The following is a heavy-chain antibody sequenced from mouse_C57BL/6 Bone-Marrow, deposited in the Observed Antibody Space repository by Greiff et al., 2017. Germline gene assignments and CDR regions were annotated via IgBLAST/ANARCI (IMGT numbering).Heavy chain of an antibody. CDR3: ASGGGEIPWYFDV. J-gene: IGHJ1*03. D-gene: IGHD5-1-1*01. CDR1: GYTFTSYW. Sequence: QVQLQQSGAELVKPGASVKMSCKASGYTFTSYWITWVKQRPGQGLEWIGDIYPGSGSTNYNEKFKSKATLTVDTSSSTAYMQLSSLTSEDSAVYYCASGGGEIPWYFDVWGTGTTVTVSS. CDR2: IYPGSGST. V-gene: IGHV1-55*01.